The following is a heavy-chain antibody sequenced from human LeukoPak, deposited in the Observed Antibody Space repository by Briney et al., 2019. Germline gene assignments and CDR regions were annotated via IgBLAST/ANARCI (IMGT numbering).Heavy chain of an antibody. CDR3: ARALIFDC. V-gene: IGHV3-33*01. J-gene: IGHJ4*02. D-gene: IGHD2-8*01. CDR1: GFTFSSYG. CDR2: IWYDGSNK. Sequence: GGSLRLSCAASGFTFSSYGMHWVRQAPGKGLEWVAAIWYDGSNKYYADSVKGRFTISRDNSKNTLYLQMNSLRAEDTAVYYCARALIFDCWGQGTLVTVSS.